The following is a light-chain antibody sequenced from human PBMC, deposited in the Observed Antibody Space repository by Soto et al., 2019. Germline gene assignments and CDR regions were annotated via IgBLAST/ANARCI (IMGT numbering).Light chain of an antibody. CDR3: QQYNTYPGT. CDR2: GAS. J-gene: IGKJ1*01. V-gene: IGKV1-13*02. CDR1: QGIRSA. Sequence: AIQVTQSPSSLSAYVGDRVTITCRTSQGIRSALGWYQQKPCQAPRLLIYGASTRATGIPVRFSGSGSGTEFTLTISSLQPDDFATYYCQQYNTYPGTFGQGTKVDIK.